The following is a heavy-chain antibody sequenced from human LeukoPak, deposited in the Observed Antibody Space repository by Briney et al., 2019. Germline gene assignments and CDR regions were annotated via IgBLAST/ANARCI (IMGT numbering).Heavy chain of an antibody. D-gene: IGHD6-19*01. CDR1: GFTFSSYW. Sequence: GGSLRLSCAASGFTFSSYWMHWVGQAPGKGVVWVSRINSDRSSTSYADSVKGPFTISRDNAKNTLYLQMNSLRAEDTAVYYCARAVAGGVDYWGQGTLVTVSS. V-gene: IGHV3-74*01. J-gene: IGHJ4*02. CDR2: INSDRSST. CDR3: ARAVAGGVDY.